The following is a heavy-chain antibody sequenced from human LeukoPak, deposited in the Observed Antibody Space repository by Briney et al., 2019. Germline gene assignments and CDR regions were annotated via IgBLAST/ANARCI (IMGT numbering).Heavy chain of an antibody. CDR3: ARGRLYGGNQLDY. CDR1: GGSFSGYY. Sequence: SETLSLTCAVYGGSFSGYYWSWIRQPPGKGLEWIGEINHSGSTNYNPSLKSRVTISVDTSKNQFSLKLGSVTAADTAVYYCARGRLYGGNQLDYWGQGTLVTVSS. V-gene: IGHV4-34*01. J-gene: IGHJ4*02. CDR2: INHSGST. D-gene: IGHD4-23*01.